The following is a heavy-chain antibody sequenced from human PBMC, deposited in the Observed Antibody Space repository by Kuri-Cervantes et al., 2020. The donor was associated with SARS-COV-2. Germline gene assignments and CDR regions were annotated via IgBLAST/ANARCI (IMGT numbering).Heavy chain of an antibody. CDR2: IIPIFGTA. J-gene: IGHJ3*02. CDR3: ARPERFFGVVIPQGGAFDI. CDR1: GYTFTSYY. V-gene: IGHV1-69*13. D-gene: IGHD3-3*01. Sequence: SVKVSCKASGYTFTSYYMHWVRQAPGQGLGWMGGIIPIFGTANYAQKFQGRVTITADESTSTAYMELSSLRSEDTAVYYCARPERFFGVVIPQGGAFDIWGQGTMVTVSS.